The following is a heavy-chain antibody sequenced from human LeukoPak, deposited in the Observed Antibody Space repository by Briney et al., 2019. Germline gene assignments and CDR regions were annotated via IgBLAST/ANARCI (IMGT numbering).Heavy chain of an antibody. CDR2: IRYDASDK. CDR3: VKDKAPLLQSTSSAFDH. V-gene: IGHV3-30*02. J-gene: IGHJ4*02. D-gene: IGHD2-15*01. CDR1: GFTFNIYG. Sequence: PGGSLRLSCAASGFTFNIYGMHWVRQAPGKGLEWVTFIRYDASDKYYEDSVQGRFSISRDNSRNTVYLQMNSLRHEDTALYYCVKDKAPLLQSTSSAFDHWGQGTHVTVSS.